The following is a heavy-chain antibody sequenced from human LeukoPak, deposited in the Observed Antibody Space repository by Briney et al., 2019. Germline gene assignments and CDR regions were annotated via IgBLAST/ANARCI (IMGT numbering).Heavy chain of an antibody. D-gene: IGHD3-10*01. CDR2: IYYSGST. CDR3: ARHPPYGSRNWGAYYFDS. CDR1: GGAISSTAYY. J-gene: IGHJ4*02. V-gene: IGHV4-39*01. Sequence: SETLSLTCNVSGGAISSTAYYWGWIRQPPGKGLEWIGSIYYSGSTNYNPSLKRRITISVDTAHNTFSLKLTSVTAADTALYYCARHPPYGSRNWGAYYFDSWGQGTLVTVSS.